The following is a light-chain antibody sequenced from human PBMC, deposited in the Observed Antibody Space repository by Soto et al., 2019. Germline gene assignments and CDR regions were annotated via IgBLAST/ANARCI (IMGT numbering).Light chain of an antibody. CDR2: YDD. V-gene: IGLV1-36*01. Sequence: QSVLTQPPSVSEAPRQRVTISCSGSRSNIGSNAVNWYQQLPGQAPKLLLYYDDLLPSGVSDRFSGSKSGTSASLAISGLQSDDEADYYCAAWDASLNAFVFGTGTKLTVL. J-gene: IGLJ1*01. CDR1: RSNIGSNA. CDR3: AAWDASLNAFV.